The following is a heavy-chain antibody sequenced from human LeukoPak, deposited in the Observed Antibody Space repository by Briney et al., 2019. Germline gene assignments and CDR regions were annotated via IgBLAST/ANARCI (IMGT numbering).Heavy chain of an antibody. CDR1: GYTFTSYG. J-gene: IGHJ3*02. Sequence: ASVNVSCKASGYTFTSYGISCVRQAPGQGREWMGWISAYNGNTHYAQTLQGRVTMTTDTSTSTAYMQLRSLRSDDTAVYYCARVEVVVVTAILIHAFDIWGQGTMVTVSS. V-gene: IGHV1-18*01. D-gene: IGHD2-21*02. CDR3: ARVEVVVVTAILIHAFDI. CDR2: ISAYNGNT.